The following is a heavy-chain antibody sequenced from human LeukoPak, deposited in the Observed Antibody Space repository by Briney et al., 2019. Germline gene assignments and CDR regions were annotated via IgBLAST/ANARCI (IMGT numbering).Heavy chain of an antibody. CDR3: ARGERFLEWLLSSGMDV. CDR1: GYTFTSYD. J-gene: IGHJ6*02. D-gene: IGHD3-3*01. V-gene: IGHV1-8*01. CDR2: MNPNSGNT. Sequence: ASVKVSCKASGYTFTSYDINWVRQATGQGLEWMGWMNPNSGNTGYAQKFQGRVTMTRNTSISTAYMELSSPRSEDTAVYYCARGERFLEWLLSSGMDVWGQGTTVPVSS.